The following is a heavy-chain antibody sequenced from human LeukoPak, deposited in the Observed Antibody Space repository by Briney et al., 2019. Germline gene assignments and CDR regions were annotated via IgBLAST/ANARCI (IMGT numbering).Heavy chain of an antibody. J-gene: IGHJ3*02. CDR3: ARGGIAVAVFAFDI. V-gene: IGHV3-21*01. Sequence: GGSLRLSRAASGFTFSNYAMIWVRQAPGKGLEWVSSISSTGSYIYYADSVKGRFTISRDNAKNSLYVQMNTLRAEDTAVYYCARGGIAVAVFAFDIWGQGTMVTVSS. CDR2: ISSTGSYI. CDR1: GFTFSNYA. D-gene: IGHD6-19*01.